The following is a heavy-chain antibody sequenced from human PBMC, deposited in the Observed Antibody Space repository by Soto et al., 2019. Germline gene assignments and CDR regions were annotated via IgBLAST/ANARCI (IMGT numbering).Heavy chain of an antibody. CDR3: AGHVAIAAAGGLGAFDI. CDR1: GFTFSGSA. Sequence: GGSLRLSCAASGFTFSGSAMHWVRQASGKGLEWVGRIRSKANSYATAYAASVKGRFTISRDDSKNTAYLQMNSLKTEDTAVYYCAGHVAIAAAGGLGAFDIWGQGTMVTVSS. J-gene: IGHJ3*02. CDR2: IRSKANSYAT. V-gene: IGHV3-73*01. D-gene: IGHD6-13*01.